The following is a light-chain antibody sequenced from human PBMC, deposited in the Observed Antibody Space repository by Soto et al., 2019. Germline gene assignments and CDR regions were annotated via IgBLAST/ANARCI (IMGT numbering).Light chain of an antibody. CDR1: QSISNW. J-gene: IGKJ1*01. CDR2: DAS. CDR3: QQYNSYSGT. Sequence: DIQMTQSPSTLSASVGDRVTITCRASQSISNWLAWYQQKQGKAPKLLIYDASSLESGVPSRFRGSGSGTEFTLSISSLQPDDFETYYCQQYNSYSGTLGQGTNVGIK. V-gene: IGKV1-5*01.